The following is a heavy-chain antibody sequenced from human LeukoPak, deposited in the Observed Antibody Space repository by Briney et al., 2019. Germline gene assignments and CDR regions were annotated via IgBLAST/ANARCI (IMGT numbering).Heavy chain of an antibody. J-gene: IGHJ4*02. D-gene: IGHD3-9*01. CDR2: IYYSGST. V-gene: IGHV4-59*01. Sequence: PSETLSLTCTVSGGSISSYYWSWIRQPPGKGLEWIGYIYYSGSTNYNPSLKSRVTISVDTSKNQSSLKLSSVTAADTAVYYCARGIPTGYSLHKYFDYWGQGTLVTVSS. CDR3: ARGIPTGYSLHKYFDY. CDR1: GGSISSYY.